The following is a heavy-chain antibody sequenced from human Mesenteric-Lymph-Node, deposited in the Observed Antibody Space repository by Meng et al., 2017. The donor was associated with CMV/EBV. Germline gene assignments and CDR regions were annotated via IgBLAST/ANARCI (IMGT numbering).Heavy chain of an antibody. D-gene: IGHD5-18*01. CDR3: ARVTAMVIGDYYYGMDV. Sequence: SETLSLTCTVSGGSISSYYWNWIRQPPGKGLEWIGYIYYSGSTNYNPSLKSRVTISLDTSKNQFSLKLSSVTAADTAMYYCARVTAMVIGDYYYGMDVWGQGTTVTVSS. J-gene: IGHJ6*02. V-gene: IGHV4-59*01. CDR2: IYYSGST. CDR1: GGSISSYY.